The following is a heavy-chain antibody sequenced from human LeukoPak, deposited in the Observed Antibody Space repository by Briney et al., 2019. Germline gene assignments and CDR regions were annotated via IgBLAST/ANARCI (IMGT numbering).Heavy chain of an antibody. CDR3: ASLAHNQPYGDYPSYYFDY. V-gene: IGHV4-59*01. CDR2: IYYSGST. Sequence: SETLSLTCTVSGGSISSYYWSWIRQPPGKGLEWIGYIYYSGSTNYNPSLKSRVTISVDTSKNQFSLKLSSVTAADTAVYYCASLAHNQPYGDYPSYYFDYWGQGTLVTVSS. CDR1: GGSISSYY. D-gene: IGHD4-17*01. J-gene: IGHJ4*02.